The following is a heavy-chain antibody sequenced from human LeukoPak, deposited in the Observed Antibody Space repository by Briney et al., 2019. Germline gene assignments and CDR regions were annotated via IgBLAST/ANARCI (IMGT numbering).Heavy chain of an antibody. CDR1: GGSINSGSYY. CDR2: IYSSGST. V-gene: IGHV4-61*02. D-gene: IGHD6-19*01. J-gene: IGHJ4*02. Sequence: SETLSLTCSVSGGSINSGSYYWTWIRQPAGKGLEWIGRIYSSGSTNYNPSLKSRVTISVDTSKNRFSLKLSSVTAADTAVYYCARFGSGWAILDYWGQGTLVTVSS. CDR3: ARFGSGWAILDY.